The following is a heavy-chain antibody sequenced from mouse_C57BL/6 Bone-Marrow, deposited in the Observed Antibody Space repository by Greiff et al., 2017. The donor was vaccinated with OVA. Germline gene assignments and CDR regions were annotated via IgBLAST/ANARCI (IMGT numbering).Heavy chain of an antibody. J-gene: IGHJ1*03. CDR1: GYTFTDYY. V-gene: IGHV1-26*01. CDR3: ARRGTTVVATRYFDV. CDR2: INPNNGGT. D-gene: IGHD1-1*01. Sequence: EVQLQQSGPELVKPGASVKISCKASGYTFTDYYMNWVKQSHGKSLEWIGDINPNNGGTSYNQKFKGKATLTVDKSSSTAYMELRSLTSEDSAVYYCARRGTTVVATRYFDVWGTGTTVTVSS.